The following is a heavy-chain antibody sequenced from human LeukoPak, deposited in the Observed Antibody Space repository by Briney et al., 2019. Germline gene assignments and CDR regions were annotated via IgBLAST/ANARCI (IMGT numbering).Heavy chain of an antibody. J-gene: IGHJ4*02. V-gene: IGHV4-61*02. CDR3: ARGLLWSV. CDR2: IYTSGST. D-gene: IGHD5-18*01. CDR1: GGSISSGAYY. Sequence: SETLSPTCTVSGGSISSGAYYWNWIRRPAWKGLEWIGRIYTSGSTNYNPSLKSRVTISVDTSKNQFSLKLSSVTAADTAVYYCARGLLWSVWGRGTLVTVSS.